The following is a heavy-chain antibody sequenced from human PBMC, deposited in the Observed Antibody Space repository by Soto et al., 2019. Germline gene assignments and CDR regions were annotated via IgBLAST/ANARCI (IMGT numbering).Heavy chain of an antibody. Sequence: PELTIRFSWLACASICTNDATNWVSQTPGRGLGWVSVIGGRGNSAYYADSVRGRSTMCRDNSKNTLSLQMSSLTAADTAIYYCVRAGRGSFDFSGRGTMVAV. CDR3: VRAGRGSFDF. CDR1: ASICTNDA. V-gene: IGHV3-23*01. D-gene: IGHD5-12*01. CDR2: IGGRGNSA. J-gene: IGHJ3*01.